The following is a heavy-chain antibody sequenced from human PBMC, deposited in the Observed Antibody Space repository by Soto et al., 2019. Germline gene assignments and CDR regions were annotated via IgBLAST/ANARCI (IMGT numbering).Heavy chain of an antibody. CDR3: AKGPSPHYGRAHYYDYMDV. CDR2: ILYDGSNK. CDR1: GFTFSTYG. Sequence: QVQLVESGGGVVQPGRSLRLSCAASGFTFSTYGMHWVRQAPGKGLEWVAVILYDGSNKYYADSVKGRFTISRDNSKNTLYLQMNSLRAEDTAVYYCAKGPSPHYGRAHYYDYMDVWGEGTTVTVSS. D-gene: IGHD4-17*01. V-gene: IGHV3-30*18. J-gene: IGHJ6*03.